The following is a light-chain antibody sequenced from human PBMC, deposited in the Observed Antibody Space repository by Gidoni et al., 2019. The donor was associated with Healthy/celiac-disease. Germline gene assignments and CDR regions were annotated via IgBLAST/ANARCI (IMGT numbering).Light chain of an antibody. V-gene: IGLV3-1*01. CDR3: QAWDSSTASEV. CDR2: QDS. J-gene: IGLJ2*01. Sequence: SYELTQPPSVSVSQGQTASITCTGDKLGDKYACWYQQKPGQSPVLVIYQDSKRPSGIPERFSGSNSGNTATLTISGTQAVDEADYYCQAWDSSTASEVFGGGTKLTVL. CDR1: KLGDKY.